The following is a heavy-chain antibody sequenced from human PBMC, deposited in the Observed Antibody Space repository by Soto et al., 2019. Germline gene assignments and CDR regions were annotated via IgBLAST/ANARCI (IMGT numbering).Heavy chain of an antibody. CDR1: GFTVSSNY. Sequence: EVQLVESGGGLIQPGGSLRLSCAASGFTVSSNYMSWVRQAPGKGLEWVSVIYSGGSTYYADSVKGRFTISRDNSKNTLYLQMNSLRAEDTAVYYCARGPYRSGWYGGGDYWGQGTLVTVSS. CDR2: IYSGGST. V-gene: IGHV3-53*01. J-gene: IGHJ4*02. D-gene: IGHD6-19*01. CDR3: ARGPYRSGWYGGGDY.